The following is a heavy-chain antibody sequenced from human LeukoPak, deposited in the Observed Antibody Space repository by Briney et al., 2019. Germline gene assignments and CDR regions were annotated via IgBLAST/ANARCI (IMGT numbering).Heavy chain of an antibody. Sequence: ASVKVSCKASGYTFTSYDINWVRQATGQGLEWMGWMNPNSGNTGYAQKFQGRVTITRNTSISTAYMELSSLRSEDTAVYYCARVAGGRLAYCGGDCYPTADYWGQGTLVTVSS. J-gene: IGHJ4*02. CDR3: ARVAGGRLAYCGGDCYPTADY. CDR2: MNPNSGNT. D-gene: IGHD2-21*02. V-gene: IGHV1-8*03. CDR1: GYTFTSYD.